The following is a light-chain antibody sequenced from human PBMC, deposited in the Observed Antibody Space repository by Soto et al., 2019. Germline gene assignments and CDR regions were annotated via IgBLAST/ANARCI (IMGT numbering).Light chain of an antibody. CDR1: QSVSSSY. V-gene: IGKV3-20*01. J-gene: IGKJ5*01. CDR3: QQYGSSPPIT. Sequence: EIVLTQSPGTLSLSPGERATLSFMPSQSVSSSYLAWYQQKPGKAPRLLIYGASSRATGIPDRFSGSGSGTDFTLTISRLEPEDFAVYYCQQYGSSPPITFGQGTRLEIK. CDR2: GAS.